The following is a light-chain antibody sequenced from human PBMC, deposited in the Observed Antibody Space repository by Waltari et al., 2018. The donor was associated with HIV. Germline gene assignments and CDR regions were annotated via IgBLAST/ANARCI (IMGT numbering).Light chain of an antibody. V-gene: IGKV1-5*03. J-gene: IGKJ2*01. CDR1: QSISSW. CDR3: QQYNSYPYT. Sequence: DIQMTQSPSTLSASVGDRVTITCRASQSISSWLAWYQQKPRKAPKRLIYKASSLESGVPSRFSGSGSGTEFTLTISSLQPDDFATYYCQQYNSYPYTFGQGTKLEIK. CDR2: KAS.